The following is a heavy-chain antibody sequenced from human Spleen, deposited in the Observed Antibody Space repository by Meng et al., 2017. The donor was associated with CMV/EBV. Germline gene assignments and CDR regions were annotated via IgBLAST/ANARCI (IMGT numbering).Heavy chain of an antibody. J-gene: IGHJ4*02. CDR2: IKQDGSEK. D-gene: IGHD6-19*01. CDR1: GFTFGDCA. Sequence: GESLKISCSASGFTFGDCAMGWVRQAPGKGLEWVANIKQDGSEKYYADSLKGRFTISRDNANNSLFLQMNSLRAEDTAVYYCAREGQFISGGDYWGLGTLVTVSS. V-gene: IGHV3-7*01. CDR3: AREGQFISGGDY.